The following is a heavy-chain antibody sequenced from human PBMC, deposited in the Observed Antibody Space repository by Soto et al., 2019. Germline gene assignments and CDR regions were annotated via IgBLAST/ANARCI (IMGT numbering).Heavy chain of an antibody. CDR3: ARAGYFRMEAFDI. J-gene: IGHJ3*02. Sequence: GASVKVSCKASGYTFTGYYMHWVRQAPGQGLEWMGWINPNSGGTNYAQKFQGWVTMTRDTSISTAYMELSRLRSDDTAVYYCARAGYFRMEAFDIWGQGTMVTV. V-gene: IGHV1-2*04. CDR2: INPNSGGT. CDR1: GYTFTGYY. D-gene: IGHD3-9*01.